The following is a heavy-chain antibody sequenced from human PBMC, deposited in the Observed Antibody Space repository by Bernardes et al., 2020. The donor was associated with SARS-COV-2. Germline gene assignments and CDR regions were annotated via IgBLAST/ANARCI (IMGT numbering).Heavy chain of an antibody. V-gene: IGHV4-39*01. CDR2: TYYNGIF. CDR1: GGSTSSISYY. Sequence: PESLSLTCTVSGGSTSSISYYCGWLLQPQGKGREWIGSTYYNGIFYYNPSLKSRVTISVDTSKHQFSLKLSSVTAADTAVYYCARGGSRATWIQLWFSPPFDYWGQGTLVTVSS. D-gene: IGHD5-18*01. J-gene: IGHJ4*02. CDR3: ARGGSRATWIQLWFSPPFDY.